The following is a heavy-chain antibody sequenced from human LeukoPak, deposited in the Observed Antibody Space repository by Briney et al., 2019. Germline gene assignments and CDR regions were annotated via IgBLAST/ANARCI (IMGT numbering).Heavy chain of an antibody. J-gene: IGHJ3*02. CDR3: ASVTGGDAFDI. CDR2: IYYSGST. D-gene: IGHD2-21*02. V-gene: IGHV4-59*01. CDR1: GGSISSYY. Sequence: SETLSLTCTVSGGSISSYYWSWIRQPPGKGLEWIGYIYYSGSTNYNPSLKSRVTISVDTSKNQFSLKLGSVTAADTAVYYCASVTGGDAFDIWGQGTMVTVSS.